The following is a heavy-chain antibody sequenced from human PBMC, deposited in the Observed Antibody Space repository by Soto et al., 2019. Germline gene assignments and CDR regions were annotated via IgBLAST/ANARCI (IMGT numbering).Heavy chain of an antibody. CDR3: AREVRENYYYYYMDV. CDR2: INHSGST. CDR1: GGSFSGYY. V-gene: IGHV4-34*01. J-gene: IGHJ6*03. D-gene: IGHD3-10*01. Sequence: SETLSLTCAVYGGSFSGYYWRWIRQPPGKGLEWIGEINHSGSTNYNPSLKSRVTISVDTSKNQFSLKLSSVTAADTAVYYCAREVRENYYYYYMDVWGKGTTVTVSS.